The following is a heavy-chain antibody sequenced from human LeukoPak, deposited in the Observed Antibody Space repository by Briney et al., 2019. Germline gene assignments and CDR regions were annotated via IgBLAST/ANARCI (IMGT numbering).Heavy chain of an antibody. J-gene: IGHJ4*02. Sequence: GESLRLSCAASGFTFSSYPMSWVRQAPGKGLEWVSGISGSGDNTYYADSVKGRFTSSRDNSKNTLYVQVNSLGTEDTAAYSCAKGSYYDSSGSFYFDYWGQGTLVTVSS. CDR2: ISGSGDNT. CDR3: AKGSYYDSSGSFYFDY. D-gene: IGHD3-22*01. V-gene: IGHV3-23*01. CDR1: GFTFSSYP.